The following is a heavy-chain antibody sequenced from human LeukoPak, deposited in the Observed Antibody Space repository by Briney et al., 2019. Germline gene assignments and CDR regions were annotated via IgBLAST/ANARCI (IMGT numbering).Heavy chain of an antibody. J-gene: IGHJ6*02. V-gene: IGHV3-30-3*01. CDR1: GFTFSNYA. Sequence: GESLRLSCAASGFTFSNYAILWVRQAPGKGLEWVAVISYDGSSKNFADSVKGRFTISRDNSKNTLYLQMNSLRAEDTAVYYCARERVVVTAIEDCYYGMDVWGQGTTVTVSS. CDR2: ISYDGSSK. CDR3: ARERVVVTAIEDCYYGMDV. D-gene: IGHD2-21*02.